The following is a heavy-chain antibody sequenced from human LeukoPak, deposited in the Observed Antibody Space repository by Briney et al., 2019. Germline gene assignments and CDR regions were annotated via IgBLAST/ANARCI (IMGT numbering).Heavy chain of an antibody. V-gene: IGHV1-69*04. CDR1: GGTFSSYA. CDR3: ASSSWYGSLYYYYGMDV. D-gene: IGHD6-13*01. CDR2: IIPILGIA. Sequence: SVKVSCKASGGTFSSYAISWVRQAPGQGLEWMGRIIPILGIANYAQKFQGRVTITADKSTSTAYMKLSSLRSEDTAVYYCASSSWYGSLYYYYGMDVWGQGTTVTVSS. J-gene: IGHJ6*02.